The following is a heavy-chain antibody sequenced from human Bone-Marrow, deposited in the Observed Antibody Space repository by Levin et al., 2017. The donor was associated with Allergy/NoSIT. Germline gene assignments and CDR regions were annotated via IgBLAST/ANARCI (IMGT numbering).Heavy chain of an antibody. CDR3: ARDPGLALAGTAYFDL. J-gene: IGHJ2*01. CDR1: EFNFRNFA. D-gene: IGHD6-19*01. V-gene: IGHV3-33*08. Sequence: GGSLRLSCEASEFNFRNFAMHWVRQAPGRGLEWVAVIGYDGSKTYYSDSVKGRFTISRDNSNNTLLLQMSSLRSEDTAVYYCARDPGLALAGTAYFDLWGRGALVTVSS. CDR2: IGYDGSKT.